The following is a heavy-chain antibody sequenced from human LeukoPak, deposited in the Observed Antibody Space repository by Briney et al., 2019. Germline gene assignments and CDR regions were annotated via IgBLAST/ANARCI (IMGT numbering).Heavy chain of an antibody. J-gene: IGHJ4*02. D-gene: IGHD5-12*01. CDR1: GFTFRSYW. CDR3: ARVEYSGWNLEY. Sequence: GGSLRLSCAASGFTFRSYWMSWVRQAPGKGLEWVANINQGGSVQYYMDSVKGRFTISRDDAKTSLYVQMNSLRDEDTAVYYCARVEYSGWNLEYWGQGTLVTVSS. CDR2: INQGGSVQ. V-gene: IGHV3-7*01.